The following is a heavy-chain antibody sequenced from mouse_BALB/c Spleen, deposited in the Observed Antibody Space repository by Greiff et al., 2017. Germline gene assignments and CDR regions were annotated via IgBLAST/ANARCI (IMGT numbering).Heavy chain of an antibody. Sequence: EVKLVESGGGLVQPGGSLRLSCATSGFTFSDFYMEWVRQPPGKRLEWIAASRNKANDYTTEYSASVKGRFIVSRDTSQSILYLQMNALGADDTAIYYCARDAGGYYYALDYWGQGTSVTVSS. D-gene: IGHD1-1*02. J-gene: IGHJ4*01. CDR2: SRNKANDYTT. CDR1: GFTFSDFY. CDR3: ARDAGGYYYALDY. V-gene: IGHV7-1*02.